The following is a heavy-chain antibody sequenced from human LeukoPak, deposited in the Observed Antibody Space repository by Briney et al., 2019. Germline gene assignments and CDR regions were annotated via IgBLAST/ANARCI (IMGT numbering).Heavy chain of an antibody. CDR2: IIPILGIA. J-gene: IGHJ4*02. Sequence: GASVKVSCKASGGTFSSYAISWVRQAPGQGLEWMGRIIPILGIANYAQKFQGRVTITADKSTSTAYMELSSLRSEDTAVYYCSRDRSRKDILVVPAASELRSDYWGQGTLVTVSS. V-gene: IGHV1-69*04. CDR1: GGTFSSYA. D-gene: IGHD2-2*01. CDR3: SRDRSRKDILVVPAASELRSDY.